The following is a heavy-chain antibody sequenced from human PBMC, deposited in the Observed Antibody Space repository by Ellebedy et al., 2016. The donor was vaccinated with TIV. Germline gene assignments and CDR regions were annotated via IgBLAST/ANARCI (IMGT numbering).Heavy chain of an antibody. Sequence: GGSLRLXXKGSGYSFTSYWIGWVRQMPGKGLEWMGIIYPGDSDTRYSPSFQGQVTISADKSISTAYLQWSSLKASDTAMYYCARYPAQQWLVPVFDYWGQGTLVTVSS. CDR2: IYPGDSDT. CDR1: GYSFTSYW. V-gene: IGHV5-51*01. CDR3: ARYPAQQWLVPVFDY. D-gene: IGHD6-19*01. J-gene: IGHJ4*02.